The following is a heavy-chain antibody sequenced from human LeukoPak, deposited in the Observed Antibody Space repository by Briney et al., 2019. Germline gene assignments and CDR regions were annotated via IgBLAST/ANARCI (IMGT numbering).Heavy chain of an antibody. J-gene: IGHJ4*02. CDR2: FVPLFKTA. V-gene: IGHV1-69*13. CDR1: GGIFNNYG. CDR3: ARGNVDVIALDY. Sequence: SVTVSCTASGGIFNNYGFSWVRQAPGQGLEWMGGFVPLFKTAHYAPKFQGRVTITADESTSTAYLELSSLRSEDTAVYYCARGNVDVIALDYWGQGTLV. D-gene: IGHD2-21*01.